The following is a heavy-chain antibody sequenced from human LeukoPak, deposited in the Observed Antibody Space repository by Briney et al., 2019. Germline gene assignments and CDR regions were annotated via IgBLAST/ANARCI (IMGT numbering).Heavy chain of an antibody. CDR3: AKDPYRVVFATGNYLDP. CDR2: ISSDETNI. CDR1: GFTFSNYG. Sequence: GGSLRLSCATSGFTFSNYGMHWARQAPGKGLEWVAVISSDETNIRYGDSVRGRFTVSRDNAKNTVYLQMNSLGADDTAVYYCAKDPYRVVFATGNYLDPWGQGTLVTVSS. D-gene: IGHD2-15*01. J-gene: IGHJ5*02. V-gene: IGHV3-30*18.